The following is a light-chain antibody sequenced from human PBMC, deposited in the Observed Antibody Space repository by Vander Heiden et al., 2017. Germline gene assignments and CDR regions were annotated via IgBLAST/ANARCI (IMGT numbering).Light chain of an antibody. J-gene: IGKJ2*01. V-gene: IGKV1-39*01. CDR2: AAS. CDR1: QSISSY. Sequence: DIQITQSPSSLSASVGGRVTITCRASQSISSYFNWCQQKRGKAPKHLIYAASSLQSGIPSRFSGSGSGTDFTLTISSLQPEDFATYYCQQSYSTMYTFGQGTKLEIK. CDR3: QQSYSTMYT.